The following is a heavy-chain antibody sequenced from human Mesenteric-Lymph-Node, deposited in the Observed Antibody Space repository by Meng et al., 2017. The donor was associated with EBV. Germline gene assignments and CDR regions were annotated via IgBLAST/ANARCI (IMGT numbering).Heavy chain of an antibody. CDR2: ISAYNGNI. CDR1: GYIFTTYV. Sequence: QAPLLPLGGGGKEPGALVKVSCKASGYIFTTYVIHWVRQAPGQGLEWMGWISAYNGNINYAQKFQGRVTMTTDTSTSTAYMELRSLRSDDTAVYYCATDTGRVINNLFDPWGQGTLVTVSS. CDR3: ATDTGRVINNLFDP. D-gene: IGHD3-22*01. V-gene: IGHV1-18*01. J-gene: IGHJ5*02.